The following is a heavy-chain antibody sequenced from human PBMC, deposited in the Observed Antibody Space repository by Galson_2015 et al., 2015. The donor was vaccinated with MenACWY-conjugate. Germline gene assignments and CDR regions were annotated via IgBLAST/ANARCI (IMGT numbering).Heavy chain of an antibody. J-gene: IGHJ4*02. V-gene: IGHV3-74*01. D-gene: IGHD1-26*01. Sequence: SLRLSCAASGFTLSHYWMHWVRQAPGKGLVWVSRINSDGRSTSYADSVKGRFTISRDNAKNTLYLQMNSLRAEDTAVYYCARLGGNYRTTSHFDYWGQGTLVTVSS. CDR1: GFTLSHYW. CDR3: ARLGGNYRTTSHFDY. CDR2: INSDGRST.